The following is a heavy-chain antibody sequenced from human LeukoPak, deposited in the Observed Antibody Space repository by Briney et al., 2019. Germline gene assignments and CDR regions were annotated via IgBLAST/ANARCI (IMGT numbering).Heavy chain of an antibody. J-gene: IGHJ4*02. CDR1: GYTFTSYG. Sequence: ASVKVSCKASGYTFTSYGISWVRQAPGQGLEWMGWINPNSGGTNYAQKFQGRVTMTRDTSISTAYMELSRLRSDDTAVYYCARDYYGSGSYYNVGYWGQGTLVTVSS. D-gene: IGHD3-10*01. CDR3: ARDYYGSGSYYNVGY. V-gene: IGHV1-2*02. CDR2: INPNSGGT.